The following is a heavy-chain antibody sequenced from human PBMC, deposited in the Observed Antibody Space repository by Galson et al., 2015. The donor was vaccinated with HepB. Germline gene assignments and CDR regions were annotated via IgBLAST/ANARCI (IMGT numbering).Heavy chain of an antibody. J-gene: IGHJ4*02. CDR1: GYTFTSCA. V-gene: IGHV1-3*01. D-gene: IGHD2-15*01. Sequence: SVKVSCKASGYTFTSCAMHWVRQAPGQRLEWMGWINAGNGNTKYSQKFQGRVTITRDTSASTAYMELSSLRSEDTAVYYCAGNEGYCSGGSCSLDYWGQGTLVTVSS. CDR2: INAGNGNT. CDR3: AGNEGYCSGGSCSLDY.